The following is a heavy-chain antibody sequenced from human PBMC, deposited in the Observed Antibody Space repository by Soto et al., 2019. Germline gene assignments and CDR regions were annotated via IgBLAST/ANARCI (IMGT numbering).Heavy chain of an antibody. D-gene: IGHD6-13*01. CDR2: LSGSGVST. Sequence: EVQLLESGGGLVQPGGSLRLSCAATGFTFSSYAMSWVRQAPGKGPEYISALSGSGVSTHYADSVRGRFTISRDNSKNTLYLQMNSLRAEDTAIYYCAKDRWIRSGEHLVPGPFDSWGQGTLVTVSS. CDR1: GFTFSSYA. CDR3: AKDRWIRSGEHLVPGPFDS. V-gene: IGHV3-23*01. J-gene: IGHJ4*02.